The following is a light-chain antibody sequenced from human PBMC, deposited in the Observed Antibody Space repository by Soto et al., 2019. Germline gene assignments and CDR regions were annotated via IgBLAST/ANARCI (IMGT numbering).Light chain of an antibody. CDR3: SSYTSSSTPRVV. J-gene: IGLJ2*01. Sequence: QSALTQPASVSGSPGQSITISFTGTSSDVGGYNYFSWYQQHPGKTPKLMIYDVSNRPSGVSNRSSGSKSGNTASLTISGLQAEDEAEYYGSSYTSSSTPRVVFGGGTKLTVL. V-gene: IGLV2-14*01. CDR2: DVS. CDR1: SSDVGGYNY.